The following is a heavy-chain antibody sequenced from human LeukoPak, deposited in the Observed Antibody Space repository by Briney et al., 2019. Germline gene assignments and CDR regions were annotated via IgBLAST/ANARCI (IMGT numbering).Heavy chain of an antibody. Sequence: GGSLRLSCAASGFTFSSYAMSWVRQAPGKGLEWVASIYDSGGSTYYADPEKRGFTIARDTYKHTLYQQRNSLRADAAAVYYCTKGAEGDRPVDYWGQGTLVTVS. CDR3: TKGAEGDRPVDY. D-gene: IGHD3-16*01. CDR1: GFTFSSYA. J-gene: IGHJ4*02. CDR2: IYDSGGST. V-gene: IGHV3-23*01.